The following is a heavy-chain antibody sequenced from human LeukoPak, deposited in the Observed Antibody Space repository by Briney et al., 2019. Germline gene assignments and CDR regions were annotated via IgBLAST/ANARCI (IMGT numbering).Heavy chain of an antibody. J-gene: IGHJ4*02. D-gene: IGHD3-22*01. V-gene: IGHV3-15*01. CDR3: TTVSSGYYLIVFGDY. Sequence: PGGSLRLSCAASGSTFSNAWMSWVRQAPGKGLEWVGRIKSKTDGGTTDYAAPVKGRFTISRDDSKNTLYLQMNSLKTEDTAVYYCTTVSSGYYLIVFGDYWGQETLVTVSS. CDR2: IKSKTDGGTT. CDR1: GSTFSNAW.